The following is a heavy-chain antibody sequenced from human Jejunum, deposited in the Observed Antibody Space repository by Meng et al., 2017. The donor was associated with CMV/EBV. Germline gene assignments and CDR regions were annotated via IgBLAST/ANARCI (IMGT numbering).Heavy chain of an antibody. V-gene: IGHV7-4-1*02. CDR2: INTITGNP. D-gene: IGHD6-25*01. J-gene: IGHJ4*02. Sequence: CTRSGYTFTHHAIVWVRQAPGQGLEWIGWINTITGNPAYAQDFTGRFVFSLDTAVSTAYLQISSLKAEDTAVYYCARELPATNLNNGYWGQGTLVTVSS. CDR3: ARELPATNLNNGY. CDR1: GYTFTHHA.